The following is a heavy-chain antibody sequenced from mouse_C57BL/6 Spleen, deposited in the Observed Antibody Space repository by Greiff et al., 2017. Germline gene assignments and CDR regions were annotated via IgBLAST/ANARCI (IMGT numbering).Heavy chain of an antibody. CDR1: GYTFTDYY. Sequence: VQLQQSGPELVKPGASVKISCKASGYTFTDYYINWVKQRPGQGLEWIGWIFPGSGSTYYNEKFKGKATLTVDKSSSTAYMLLSSLTSEDSAVYFCATHYYGSTHWYFDVWGTGTTVTVSS. CDR3: ATHYYGSTHWYFDV. D-gene: IGHD1-1*01. J-gene: IGHJ1*03. CDR2: IFPGSGST. V-gene: IGHV1-75*01.